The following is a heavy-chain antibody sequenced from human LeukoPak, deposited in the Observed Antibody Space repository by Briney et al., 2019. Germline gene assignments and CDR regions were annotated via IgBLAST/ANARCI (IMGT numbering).Heavy chain of an antibody. CDR3: ARDGYGNNYMDV. V-gene: IGHV3-53*01. CDR2: IYSGGTI. Sequence: GGSLRLSCAASGFTVSSNFMSWVRQAPGKGLEWVSVIYSGGTIYYADSVKGRFTISRDNSRNTLYLQMNSLRAEDTAVYYCARDGYGNNYMDVWGKGTTVTVSS. J-gene: IGHJ6*03. D-gene: IGHD1/OR15-1a*01. CDR1: GFTVSSNF.